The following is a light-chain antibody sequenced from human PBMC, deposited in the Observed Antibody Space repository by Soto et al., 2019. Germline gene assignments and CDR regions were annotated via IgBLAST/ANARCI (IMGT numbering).Light chain of an antibody. CDR3: QQLRSYPST. CDR2: KAS. J-gene: IGKJ4*01. V-gene: IGKV1-5*03. Sequence: DIQMTQSPSTLSASVGDRVTITCRASQSISIWLAWYQQKPGKAPKLLIYKASSLESGVPSRFSGSGSGTEFTLTISSLQAEDFASYYCQQLRSYPSTFGGGTKVDIK. CDR1: QSISIW.